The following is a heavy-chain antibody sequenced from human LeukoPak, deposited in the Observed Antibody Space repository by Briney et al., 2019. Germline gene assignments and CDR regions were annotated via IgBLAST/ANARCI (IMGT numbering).Heavy chain of an antibody. Sequence: PGGSLKLSCTASGFTFSGYWMNWVRQAPGKGLVWVSRVGSDGRSTTYADSVKGRFTIYRDNAKNTLYLQMTSLRAEDTAVYYCARGGSGNFYYWGQGTLVTVSS. V-gene: IGHV3-74*03. CDR3: ARGGSGNFYY. CDR1: GFTFSGYW. D-gene: IGHD1-26*01. CDR2: VGSDGRST. J-gene: IGHJ4*02.